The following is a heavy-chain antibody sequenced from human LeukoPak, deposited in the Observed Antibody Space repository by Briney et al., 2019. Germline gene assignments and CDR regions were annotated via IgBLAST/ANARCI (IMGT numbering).Heavy chain of an antibody. CDR3: ARYSTSYGWLDP. Sequence: GGSLRLSCVASGFTVSTNFMGWVRQAPGKGLEWVSGLFIAGNTNYVDSVKGRFTISRDNSKNTLYLQMNSLRAEDTAVYYCARYSTSYGWLDPWGQGTLVTVSS. J-gene: IGHJ5*02. D-gene: IGHD2/OR15-2a*01. CDR1: GFTVSTNF. CDR2: LFIAGNT. V-gene: IGHV3-53*01.